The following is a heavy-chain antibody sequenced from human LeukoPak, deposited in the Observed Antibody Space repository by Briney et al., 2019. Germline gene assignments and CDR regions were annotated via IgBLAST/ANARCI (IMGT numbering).Heavy chain of an antibody. CDR2: IHTSGST. D-gene: IGHD3-10*01. CDR1: GGSISSGSYY. CDR3: ARENRYYGSGSYYNPFDY. J-gene: IGHJ4*02. V-gene: IGHV4-61*02. Sequence: KPSETLSLTCTVSGGSISSGSYYWSWIRQPAGKGLEWTGRIHTSGSTNYNPSLKSRVTISVDTSKSQFSLKLSSVTAADTAVYYCARENRYYGSGSYYNPFDYWGQGTLVTVSS.